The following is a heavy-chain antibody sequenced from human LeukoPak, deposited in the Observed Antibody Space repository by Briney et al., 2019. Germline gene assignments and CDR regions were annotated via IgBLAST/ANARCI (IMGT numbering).Heavy chain of an antibody. J-gene: IGHJ6*03. Sequence: GGSLRLSCAASGFTFSSYAMHWVRQAPGKGLEWVTVISHDGNNKYYADSVKARFTISRDNSKNTLYLQMNSLRAEDTALYYCARDHYGSSPYYYYYMDVWGKGTTVTVSS. V-gene: IGHV3-30-3*01. CDR1: GFTFSSYA. CDR2: ISHDGNNK. CDR3: ARDHYGSSPYYYYYMDV. D-gene: IGHD3-16*01.